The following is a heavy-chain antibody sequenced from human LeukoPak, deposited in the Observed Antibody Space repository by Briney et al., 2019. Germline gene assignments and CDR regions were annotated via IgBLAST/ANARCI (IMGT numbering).Heavy chain of an antibody. Sequence: SETLSLTCTVSGGSISSYYWSWIRQPPGKGLEWIGYIYYSGGTNYNPSLKSRVTISVDTSKNQFSLKLSSVTAADTAVYYCARHWDTAFNGGYDYWGQGTLVTVSS. J-gene: IGHJ4*02. V-gene: IGHV4-59*08. CDR1: GGSISSYY. CDR2: IYYSGGT. CDR3: ARHWDTAFNGGYDY. D-gene: IGHD5-18*01.